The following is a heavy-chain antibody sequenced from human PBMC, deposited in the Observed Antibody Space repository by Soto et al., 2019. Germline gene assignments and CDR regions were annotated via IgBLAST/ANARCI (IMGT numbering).Heavy chain of an antibody. V-gene: IGHV3-30-3*01. CDR2: ISYDGSNK. J-gene: IGHJ4*02. D-gene: IGHD4-17*01. CDR3: ARSKLGSGYGKGMIGDYTPDY. Sequence: GGSLRLSCAASGFTFSSYAMHWVRQAPGKGLEWVAVISYDGSNKYYADSVKGRFTISRDNSKNTLYLQMNSLRAEDTAVYYCARSKLGSGYGKGMIGDYTPDYWGQGTLVTVSS. CDR1: GFTFSSYA.